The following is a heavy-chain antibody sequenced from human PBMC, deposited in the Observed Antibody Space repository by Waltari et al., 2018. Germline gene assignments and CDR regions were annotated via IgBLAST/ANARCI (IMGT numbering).Heavy chain of an antibody. CDR1: GFTFSSYA. CDR2: VSGSGGST. CDR3: AKDPMAARPYYFDY. V-gene: IGHV3-23*01. J-gene: IGHJ4*02. D-gene: IGHD6-6*01. Sequence: EVQLLESGGGLVQPGGSLRLSCAASGFTFSSYAMSWVRQAPGTGLGWVSAVSGSGGSTYYADSVKGRFTISRDNSKNTLYLQMNSLRAEDTAVYYCAKDPMAARPYYFDYWGQGTLVTVSS.